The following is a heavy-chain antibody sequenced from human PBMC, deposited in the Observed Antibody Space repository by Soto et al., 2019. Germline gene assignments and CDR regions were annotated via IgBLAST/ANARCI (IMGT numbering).Heavy chain of an antibody. Sequence: PGESLKISCKDSAYSFTNCWIFWVRQMPGKGLEWMGRIDPSDSYTNYSPSFQGHVTFSADRSISTAYLQWSSLRASDTAIYYCATTEKRGYCPGGSCYHYWGQGTQVTVSS. CDR2: IDPSDSYT. J-gene: IGHJ4*02. CDR1: AYSFTNCW. D-gene: IGHD2-8*02. CDR3: ATTEKRGYCPGGSCYHY. V-gene: IGHV5-10-1*01.